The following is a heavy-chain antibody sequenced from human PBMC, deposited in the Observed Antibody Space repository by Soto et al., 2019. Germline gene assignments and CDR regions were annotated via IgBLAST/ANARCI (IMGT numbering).Heavy chain of an antibody. CDR1: GFTFSRYA. CDR3: AKDGKMRTKVWFPAGYGMGV. V-gene: IGHV3-23*01. Sequence: GGSLRLSCAASGFTFSRYAMNWVRQAPGRGLQWISGISVSGDNTSYVESVRGRFTVYRDNSKNTLYLQMNNLRAEDTALYYCAKDGKMRTKVWFPAGYGMGVWGQGTTVTVSS. J-gene: IGHJ6*02. D-gene: IGHD3-10*01. CDR2: ISVSGDNT.